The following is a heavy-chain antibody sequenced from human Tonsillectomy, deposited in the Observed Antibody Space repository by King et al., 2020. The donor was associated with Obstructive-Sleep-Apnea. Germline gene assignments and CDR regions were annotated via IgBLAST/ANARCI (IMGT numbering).Heavy chain of an antibody. Sequence: ITLKESGPTLVKPTQTLTLTCTFSGFSLTTSGVGVGWFRQPPGKALEWLALIYWDDDKRYSPSLKSRLTITKDTSKSQVVLTMTNMDPVDTATYYCAHRRMLTYYFDYWRQGTLVTVSS. V-gene: IGHV2-5*02. CDR2: IYWDDDK. CDR3: AHRRMLTYYFDY. D-gene: IGHD2-8*01. J-gene: IGHJ4*02. CDR1: GFSLTTSGVG.